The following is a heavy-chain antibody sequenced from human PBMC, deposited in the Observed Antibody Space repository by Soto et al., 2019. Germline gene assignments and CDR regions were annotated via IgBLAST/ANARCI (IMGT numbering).Heavy chain of an antibody. CDR1: GFTFSSYG. Sequence: QVQLVESGGGVVQPGRSLRLSCAASGFTFSSYGMHWVRQAPGKGLEWVAVISYDGSNKYYTDSVKGRFTISRDNSKNTLYLQMNSLRAEDTAVYYCAKDKGGVRANYYYYGMDVW. J-gene: IGHJ6*01. V-gene: IGHV3-30*18. CDR2: ISYDGSNK. D-gene: IGHD3-10*01. CDR3: AKDKGGVRANYYYYGMDV.